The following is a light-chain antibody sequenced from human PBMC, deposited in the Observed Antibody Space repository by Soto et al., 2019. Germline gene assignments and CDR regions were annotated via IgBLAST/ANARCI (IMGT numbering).Light chain of an antibody. V-gene: IGLV1-47*02. J-gene: IGLJ1*01. CDR3: AAWDAPLSACV. CDR1: DSNIGSNS. CDR2: YNN. Sequence: QSVLTQPPSASGTAGQVVTISCSGGDSNIGSNSVYWYQHLPRMAPKLLIYYNNQRPSGVPDRFSGSRSGTSASLAIVGLRSEDEAFYYCAAWDAPLSACVFGNGTKLTVL.